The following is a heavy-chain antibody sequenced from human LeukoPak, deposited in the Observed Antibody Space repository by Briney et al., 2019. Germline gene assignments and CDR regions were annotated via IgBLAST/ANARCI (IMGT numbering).Heavy chain of an antibody. Sequence: SETLSLTCTVSGGSISSGGYYWSWIRQHPGKGLEWIGYIYYSGSTYYNPSLKSRVTISVDTSKNQFSLKLSSVTAADTAVYYCARDQRSVAVAGTGRAFDIWGQGTMVTVSS. CDR1: GGSISSGGYY. D-gene: IGHD6-19*01. CDR3: ARDQRSVAVAGTGRAFDI. J-gene: IGHJ3*02. CDR2: IYYSGST. V-gene: IGHV4-31*03.